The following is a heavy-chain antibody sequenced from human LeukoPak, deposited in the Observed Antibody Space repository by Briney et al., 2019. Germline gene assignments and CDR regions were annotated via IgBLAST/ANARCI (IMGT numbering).Heavy chain of an antibody. CDR2: IYYSGST. CDR1: GGSISSYY. J-gene: IGHJ3*02. D-gene: IGHD3-22*01. CDR3: ARYDSGGYYDAFDI. V-gene: IGHV4-59*01. Sequence: SETLSLTCTVSGGSISSYYWSWIRQPPGKGLEWIGYIYYSGSTNYNPSLKSRVTISVDTSKNQFSLKLSSVTAADTAVYYCARYDSGGYYDAFDIWGQGTMVTVSS.